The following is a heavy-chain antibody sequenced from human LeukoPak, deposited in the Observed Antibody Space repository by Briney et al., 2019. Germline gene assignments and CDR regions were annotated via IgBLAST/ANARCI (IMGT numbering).Heavy chain of an antibody. Sequence: PSETLSLTCAVYGGSFSGYYWSWIRQPPGKGLEWIGEINHSGSTNYNPSLKSRVTISVDTSKNQFSLKLSSVTAADTAVYYCARHVPYSSSCDIWGQGTMVTVSS. J-gene: IGHJ3*02. CDR1: GGSFSGYY. D-gene: IGHD6-13*01. CDR3: ARHVPYSSSCDI. CDR2: INHSGST. V-gene: IGHV4-34*01.